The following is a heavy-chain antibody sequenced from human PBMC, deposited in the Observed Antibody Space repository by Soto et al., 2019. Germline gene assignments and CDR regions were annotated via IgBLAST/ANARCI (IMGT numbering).Heavy chain of an antibody. D-gene: IGHD6-19*01. CDR1: GFSFGTFV. CDR3: AQNGQWMATPPEA. CDR2: ITDSGYTA. J-gene: IGHJ4*02. V-gene: IGHV3-23*01. Sequence: EMQLLESGGASVQPGGSLRLSCAASGFSFGTFVMTWFRQAPGGGLVWVASITDSGYTASYAETVEGRFTVSRDHSNINLHLQTNDLRPEDTATYCCAQNGQWMATPPEAWGQGTLVTVSS.